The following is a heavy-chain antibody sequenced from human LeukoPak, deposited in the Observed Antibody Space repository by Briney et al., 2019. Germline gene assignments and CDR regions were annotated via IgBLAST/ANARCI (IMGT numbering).Heavy chain of an antibody. CDR2: IYYSGST. V-gene: IGHV4-59*01. CDR1: GGSISSYY. Sequence: SETLSLTCTVSGGSISSYYWSWIRQPPGKGLEWIGYIYYSGSTNYNPSLKSRVTISVDTSKNQFSLKLRSVTAADTAVYYCAREAREGHVFDIWGQGTMVTVSS. J-gene: IGHJ3*02. D-gene: IGHD5-24*01. CDR3: AREAREGHVFDI.